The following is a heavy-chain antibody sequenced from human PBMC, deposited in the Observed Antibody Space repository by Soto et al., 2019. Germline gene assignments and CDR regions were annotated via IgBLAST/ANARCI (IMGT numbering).Heavy chain of an antibody. D-gene: IGHD5-18*01. CDR1: GFTFSSYG. V-gene: IGHV3-33*01. J-gene: IGHJ4*02. CDR2: IWYDGSNK. Sequence: GGSLRLSCAASGFTFSSYGMHWVRQAPGKGLEWVAVIWYDGSNKYYADSVKGRFTISRDNSKNTLYLQMNSLRAEDTAVYYCARDRQLWTTRELGYWGQGTLVAISS. CDR3: ARDRQLWTTRELGY.